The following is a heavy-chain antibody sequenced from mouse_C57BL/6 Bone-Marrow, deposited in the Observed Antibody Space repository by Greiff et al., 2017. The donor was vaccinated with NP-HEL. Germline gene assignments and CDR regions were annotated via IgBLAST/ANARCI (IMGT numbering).Heavy chain of an antibody. V-gene: IGHV8-8*01. D-gene: IGHD1-1*02. J-gene: IGHJ3*01. Sequence: QVTLKVSGPGILQPSQTLSLTCSSSGFSLSTFGMGVGRIRQPPGKGLEWLVHTWWDDDKYYNPDLKSRLTTSKDTSKNQVFLMIANVDTADTATYCCARIRWASFAYWGRGTLVTVSA. CDR3: ARIRWASFAY. CDR2: TWWDDDK. CDR1: GFSLSTFGMG.